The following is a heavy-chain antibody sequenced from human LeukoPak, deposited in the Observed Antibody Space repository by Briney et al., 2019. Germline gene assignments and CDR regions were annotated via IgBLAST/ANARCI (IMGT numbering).Heavy chain of an antibody. Sequence: GGSLRLSCAASGFTFSSYAMSWVRQAPGKGLEWVSAISGSGGSTYYADSVKGRFTISRDNSKNTLYLQMNSLRAEDTAVYYCARYIAVAGYYYYGMDVWGKGTTVTVSS. V-gene: IGHV3-23*01. CDR1: GFTFSSYA. D-gene: IGHD6-19*01. CDR2: ISGSGGST. CDR3: ARYIAVAGYYYYGMDV. J-gene: IGHJ6*04.